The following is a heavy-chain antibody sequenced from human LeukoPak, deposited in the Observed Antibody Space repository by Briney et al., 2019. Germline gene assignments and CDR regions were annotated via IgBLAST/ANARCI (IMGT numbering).Heavy chain of an antibody. CDR2: ISYDGSNK. J-gene: IGHJ4*02. D-gene: IGHD6-13*01. Sequence: GGSLRLSCAASGFTFSSYGMHWVRQAPGKELEWVAVISYDGSNKYYADSVKGRFTISRDNSKNTLYLQMNSLRAEDTAVYYCVQQLVSYFDYWGQGTLVTVSS. V-gene: IGHV3-30*03. CDR1: GFTFSSYG. CDR3: VQQLVSYFDY.